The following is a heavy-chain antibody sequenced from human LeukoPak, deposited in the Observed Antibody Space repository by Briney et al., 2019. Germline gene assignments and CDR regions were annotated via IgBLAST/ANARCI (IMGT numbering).Heavy chain of an antibody. J-gene: IGHJ5*02. Sequence: PSETLSLTCTVSGGSISSYYWSWIRQPAGKGLEWIGRIYTSGSTNYNPSLKSRVTMSVDTSKNQFSLKLSSVTAADTAVYYCARSFYDYSTQNWFDPWGQGTLVTVSS. CDR1: GGSISSYY. V-gene: IGHV4-4*07. D-gene: IGHD4-11*01. CDR2: IYTSGST. CDR3: ARSFYDYSTQNWFDP.